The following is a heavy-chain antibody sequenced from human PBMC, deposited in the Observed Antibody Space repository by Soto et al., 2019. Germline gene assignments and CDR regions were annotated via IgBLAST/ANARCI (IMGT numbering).Heavy chain of an antibody. CDR2: ISHSGST. Sequence: QVQLQESGPGLVKPSGTLSLTCAVSGASISSSNWWTWVRQPPGKGLEWIGEISHSGSTNYNPSLKNRITLSVDRSKKQFSLELRSVTAADTAAYYCARSPSSSWYGGGAFEIWGHGTMVTVSS. CDR1: GASISSSNW. CDR3: ARSPSSSWYGGGAFEI. J-gene: IGHJ3*02. V-gene: IGHV4-4*02. D-gene: IGHD6-13*01.